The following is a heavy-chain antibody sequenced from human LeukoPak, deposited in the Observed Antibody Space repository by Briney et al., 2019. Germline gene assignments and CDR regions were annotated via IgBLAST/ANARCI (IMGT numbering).Heavy chain of an antibody. V-gene: IGHV1-2*02. CDR3: ARDRANTATVTNYYFDY. CDR2: INPNSGGT. Sequence: GASVKVSCKASGYTFTGYYMHWVRQAPGQGLEWMGWINPNSGGTNYAQKFQGRVTMTRDTSISTAYMELSRLRSDDTAVYYCARDRANTATVTNYYFDYWGQGTLVTVSS. CDR1: GYTFTGYY. D-gene: IGHD5-18*01. J-gene: IGHJ4*02.